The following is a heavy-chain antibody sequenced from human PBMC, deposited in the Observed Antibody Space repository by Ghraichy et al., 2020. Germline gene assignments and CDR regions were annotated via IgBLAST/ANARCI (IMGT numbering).Heavy chain of an antibody. Sequence: SETLSLTCTVSGGSISSYYWSWIRQPPGKGLEWIGYIYYSGSTNYNPSLKSRVTISVDTSKNQFSLKLSSVTAADTAVYYCARTIAAGGRYWFDPWGQGTLVTVSS. J-gene: IGHJ5*02. V-gene: IGHV4-59*08. CDR2: IYYSGST. D-gene: IGHD6-13*01. CDR3: ARTIAAGGRYWFDP. CDR1: GGSISSYY.